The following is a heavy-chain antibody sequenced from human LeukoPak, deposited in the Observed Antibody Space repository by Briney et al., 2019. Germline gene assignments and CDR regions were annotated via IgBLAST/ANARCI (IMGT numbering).Heavy chain of an antibody. J-gene: IGHJ4*02. Sequence: VASVKVSCKASGYTFTSYDINWVRQATGQGLEWMGWMNPNGGNTGYAQKFQGRVTMTRNTSISTAYMELSSLRSEDTAVYYCATLAPPYSSSWYRRFFGGYWGQGTLVTVSS. D-gene: IGHD6-13*01. CDR2: MNPNGGNT. CDR3: ATLAPPYSSSWYRRFFGGY. V-gene: IGHV1-8*01. CDR1: GYTFTSYD.